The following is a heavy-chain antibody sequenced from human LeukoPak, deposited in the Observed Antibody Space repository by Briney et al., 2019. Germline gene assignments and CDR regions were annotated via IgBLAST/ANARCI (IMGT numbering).Heavy chain of an antibody. J-gene: IGHJ4*02. CDR1: GYTFTSYD. CDR3: ASGLGFYSSSWVIQ. V-gene: IGHV1-8*01. D-gene: IGHD6-13*01. CDR2: MNPNSGNT. Sequence: ASVKVSCKASGYTFTSYDINWVRQATGQGLEWMGWMNPNSGNTGYAQKFQGRVTMTRNTSISTAYMELSSLRSEDTAVCYCASGLGFYSSSWVIQWGQGTLVTVSS.